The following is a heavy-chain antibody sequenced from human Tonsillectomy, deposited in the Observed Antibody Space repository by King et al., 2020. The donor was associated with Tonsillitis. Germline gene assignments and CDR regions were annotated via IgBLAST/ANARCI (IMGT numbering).Heavy chain of an antibody. CDR2: IKYDGVEK. CDR1: GFTVSGYW. J-gene: IGHJ4*02. D-gene: IGHD1-14*01. Sequence: VQLVESGGGLVQPGGSLRLSCAASGFTVSGYWCNWVRQAPGKGLEWVANIKYDGVEKYYVGFVRGRFTIPRDTAKNSRYLQVHSLSPEDTAVYYCARDDVRYFDYWGQGTLVTVSS. CDR3: ARDDVRYFDY. V-gene: IGHV3-7*01.